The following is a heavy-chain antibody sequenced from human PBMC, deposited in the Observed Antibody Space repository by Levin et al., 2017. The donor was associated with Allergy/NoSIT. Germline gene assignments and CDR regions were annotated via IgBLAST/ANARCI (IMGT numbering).Heavy chain of an antibody. CDR2: IKSDGSST. V-gene: IGHV3-74*01. CDR3: YGSKI. J-gene: IGHJ3*02. CDR1: GFTLSSYW. D-gene: IGHD3-10*01. Sequence: GGSLRLSCAASGFTLSSYWMHWVRQAPGKGLVWVSLIKSDGSSTNYADSVKGRFTISRDDAKNTLYLQMNSLRPEDTAVYYCYGSKIWGQGTMVTVSS.